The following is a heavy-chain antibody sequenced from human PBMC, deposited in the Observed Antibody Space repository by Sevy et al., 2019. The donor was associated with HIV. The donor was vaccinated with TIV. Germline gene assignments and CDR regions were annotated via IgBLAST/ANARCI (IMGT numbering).Heavy chain of an antibody. J-gene: IGHJ6*02. Sequence: SETLSLTCVVYGGCFSGYSWSWIRQPPGKGLEWIGEVNDSGSTNYSPILKSRVTISVDTSKNQFSLKLSSVTSADTAVYYCAREGGDYDILTGYSPRYGMDVWGQGTTVTVSS. CDR2: VNDSGST. D-gene: IGHD3-9*01. CDR1: GGCFSGYS. V-gene: IGHV4-34*01. CDR3: AREGGDYDILTGYSPRYGMDV.